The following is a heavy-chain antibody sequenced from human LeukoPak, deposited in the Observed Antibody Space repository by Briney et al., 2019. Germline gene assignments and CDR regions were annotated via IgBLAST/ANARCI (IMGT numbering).Heavy chain of an antibody. D-gene: IGHD3-10*01. CDR3: AKDGRDLWFGELLHMGFDY. J-gene: IGHJ4*02. CDR2: IRYDGSNK. V-gene: IGHV3-30*02. CDR1: GFTFSSYG. Sequence: GGSLRLSCAASGFTFSSYGMHWVRQAPGKGLEWVAFIRYDGSNKYYADSVKGRFTISRDNSKNTLYLQMNSLRAEDTAVYYCAKDGRDLWFGELLHMGFDYWGQGTLDTVSS.